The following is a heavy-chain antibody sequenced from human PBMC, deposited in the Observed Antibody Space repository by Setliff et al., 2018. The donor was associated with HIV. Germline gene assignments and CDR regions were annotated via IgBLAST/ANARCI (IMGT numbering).Heavy chain of an antibody. Sequence: LKISCTGSGYTFTSYWIGWVRQMPGKGLEWMGIIYPGDSDTRYSPSFQGRVTISADKSINTAYLQWSSLQASDTAMYYCARRASKASLDYWGQGTLVTVSS. CDR3: ARRASKASLDY. CDR2: IYPGDSDT. J-gene: IGHJ4*02. CDR1: GYTFTSYW. V-gene: IGHV5-51*01.